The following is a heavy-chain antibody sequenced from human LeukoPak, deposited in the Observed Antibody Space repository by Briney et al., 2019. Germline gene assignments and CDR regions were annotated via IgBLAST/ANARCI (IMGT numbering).Heavy chain of an antibody. CDR3: AIRGSSSWFRDFDY. V-gene: IGHV1-18*01. CDR2: ISAYNGNT. D-gene: IGHD6-13*01. J-gene: IGHJ4*02. Sequence: ASVKVSCKASGYTFTSYGISWVRQAPGQGLEWMGWISAYNGNTNYAQKFQGRVTITADESTSTAYMELSSLRSEDTAVYYCAIRGSSSWFRDFDYWGQGTLVTVSS. CDR1: GYTFTSYG.